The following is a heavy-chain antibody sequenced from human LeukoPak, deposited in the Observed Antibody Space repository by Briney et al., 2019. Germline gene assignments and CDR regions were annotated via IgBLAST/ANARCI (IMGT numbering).Heavy chain of an antibody. Sequence: SETLSLTCAVYGGSFRGYYWSWIRQPPGKGLEWIGEINHSGSTNYNPSLKSRVTISVDTSKNQFSLKLSSVTAADTAVYYCARHLYDFWSGYPNWFDPWGQGTLVTVSS. CDR1: GGSFRGYY. CDR3: ARHLYDFWSGYPNWFDP. CDR2: INHSGST. J-gene: IGHJ5*02. V-gene: IGHV4-34*01. D-gene: IGHD3-3*01.